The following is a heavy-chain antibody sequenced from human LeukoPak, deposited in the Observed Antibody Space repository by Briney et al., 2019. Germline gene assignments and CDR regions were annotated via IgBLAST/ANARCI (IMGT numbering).Heavy chain of an antibody. Sequence: SETLSLTCTVSGGSISSGGYSWSWIRQPPGKGLEWIGYIYHSGSTYYNPSLKSRVTISVDRSKNQFSLKLSSVTAADTAVYYCARTRYSSSWYGFYWFDPWGQGTLVTVSS. V-gene: IGHV4-30-2*01. CDR2: IYHSGST. CDR3: ARTRYSSSWYGFYWFDP. D-gene: IGHD6-13*01. CDR1: GGSISSGGYS. J-gene: IGHJ5*02.